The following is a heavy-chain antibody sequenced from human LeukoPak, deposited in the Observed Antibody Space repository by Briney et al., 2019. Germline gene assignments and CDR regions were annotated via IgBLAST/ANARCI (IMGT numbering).Heavy chain of an antibody. Sequence: VQPGRSLRLSCAASGFTFSSYGMHWVRQAPGKGLEWVAVIWYDGSNKYYADSVKGRFTIYRDNSKNALYLQMNSLRAGGTVVYYCAREGVARGNDYWGQGTMVTVSS. D-gene: IGHD5-12*01. CDR2: IWYDGSNK. CDR3: AREGVARGNDY. V-gene: IGHV3-33*01. J-gene: IGHJ4*02. CDR1: GFTFSSYG.